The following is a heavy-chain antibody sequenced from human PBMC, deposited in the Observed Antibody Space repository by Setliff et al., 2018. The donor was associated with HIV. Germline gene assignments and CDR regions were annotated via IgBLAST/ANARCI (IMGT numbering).Heavy chain of an antibody. D-gene: IGHD6-19*01. CDR2: INAGDDNT. Sequence: ASVKVSCKAFGYTFSTNAIHWVRQAPGQRLEWMGYINAGDDNTRYSEKFQGRVTITADESTSTAYMELSSLRSEDTAVYYCARDGQRGQAGGWLADPDAFDIWGQGTMVTVSS. CDR1: GYTFSTNA. CDR3: ARDGQRGQAGGWLADPDAFDI. J-gene: IGHJ3*02. V-gene: IGHV1-3*01.